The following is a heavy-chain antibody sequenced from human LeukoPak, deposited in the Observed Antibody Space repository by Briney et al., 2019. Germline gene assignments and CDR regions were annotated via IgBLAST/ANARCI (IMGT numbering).Heavy chain of an antibody. CDR3: AIASPYGSGSYCRPLAY. D-gene: IGHD3-10*01. Sequence: EASVKVSCKVSGYTLTELSMHWVRQALGKGLEWMGGFDPENGETIYAQKFQGRVTMTEDTSTDTAYMELSSLRSEDTAVYYCAIASPYGSGSYCRPLAYWGQGTLATVSS. CDR1: GYTLTELS. J-gene: IGHJ4*02. V-gene: IGHV1-24*01. CDR2: FDPENGET.